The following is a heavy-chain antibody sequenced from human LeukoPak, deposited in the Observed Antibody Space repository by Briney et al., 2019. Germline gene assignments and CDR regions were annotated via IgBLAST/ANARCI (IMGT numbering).Heavy chain of an antibody. V-gene: IGHV4-59*08. Sequence: SETLSLTCSVSGGSISSYYWSWIRQPPGKGLEWIGYIYYSGSTYYNPSLKSRVTISVDTSKNQFSLKLSSVTAADTAVYYCARGDRGNWFDPWGQGTLVTVSS. CDR1: GGSISSYY. J-gene: IGHJ5*02. D-gene: IGHD2-15*01. CDR2: IYYSGST. CDR3: ARGDRGNWFDP.